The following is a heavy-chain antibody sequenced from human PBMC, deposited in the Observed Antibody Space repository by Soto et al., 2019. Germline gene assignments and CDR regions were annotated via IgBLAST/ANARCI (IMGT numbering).Heavy chain of an antibody. CDR2: IIVASGRT. Sequence: QVQIVQSGPEVKRPGTSVRVSCKTSGFTFTNSAVQWVRQARGQRLEWIGWIIVASGRTNYAREVQERVTISRDTSTSTAYMELSGLRSKDTAVYYCVAELYSGGGCCSFDFWGQGTMVTVSS. J-gene: IGHJ3*01. V-gene: IGHV1-58*01. D-gene: IGHD2-21*02. CDR1: GFTFTNSA. CDR3: VAELYSGGGCCSFDF.